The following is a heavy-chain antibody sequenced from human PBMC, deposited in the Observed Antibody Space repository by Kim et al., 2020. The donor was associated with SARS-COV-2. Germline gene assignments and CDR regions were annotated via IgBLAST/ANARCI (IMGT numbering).Heavy chain of an antibody. CDR2: IDTNTENP. Sequence: ASVKVSCKAAGYSFTKHPMNWVRQAPGQGLEWMGWIDTNTENPTYARGFTGRFVFSLDTSVSTAYLQISDLNAQDTAVYYCARGTYDFRFDPWGQGTLVT. CDR3: ARGTYDFRFDP. J-gene: IGHJ5*02. CDR1: GYSFTKHP. D-gene: IGHD3-3*01. V-gene: IGHV7-4-1*02.